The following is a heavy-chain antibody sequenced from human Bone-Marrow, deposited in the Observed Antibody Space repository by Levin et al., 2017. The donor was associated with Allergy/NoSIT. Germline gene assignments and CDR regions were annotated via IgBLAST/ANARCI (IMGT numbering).Heavy chain of an antibody. V-gene: IGHV3-48*03. CDR2: ISRNGGTI. D-gene: IGHD5-24*01. J-gene: IGHJ4*02. Sequence: PGGSLRLSCAASGFTFTTYEMNWVRRAPGKGLEWVSYISRNGGTIYYADSVKGRFTMSRDNAKNSLFLQMDNLRAEDTAIYYCARDGGYNPFDYWGQGTLVTVSS. CDR1: GFTFTTYE. CDR3: ARDGGYNPFDY.